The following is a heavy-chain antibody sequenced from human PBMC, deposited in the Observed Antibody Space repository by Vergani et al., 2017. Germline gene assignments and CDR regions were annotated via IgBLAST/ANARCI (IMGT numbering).Heavy chain of an antibody. CDR1: GFTLSNYD. CDR3: AKHFRGWGIDY. J-gene: IGHJ4*02. D-gene: IGHD3-16*01. V-gene: IGHV3-30*02. Sequence: QVQLVESGGGVVQRGGSLRLSCATSGFTLSNYDMQWIRQGPGKGLEFGAFIQFDGSNQYYADSVKGRFTLSRDFSKNTLYLQRNSLRTDDTATYYCAKHFRGWGIDYWGQGTQVIVSS. CDR2: IQFDGSNQ.